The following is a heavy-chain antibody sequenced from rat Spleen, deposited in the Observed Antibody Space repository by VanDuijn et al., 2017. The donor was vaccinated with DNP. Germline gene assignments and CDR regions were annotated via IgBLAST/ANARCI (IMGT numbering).Heavy chain of an antibody. CDR2: INSNGGVT. CDR3: TELPSYYEAWFAY. D-gene: IGHD1-4*01. J-gene: IGHJ3*01. CDR1: GFSLSNYD. Sequence: EVQLVESGGGLVQPGRSLKLSCAASGFSLSNYDMAWVRQAPTKGLEWVASINSNGGVTYYRDSVRGRFTVSRDNAKSTLYLQMDSLRPEDTATYYCTELPSYYEAWFAYWGQGALFTVSS. V-gene: IGHV5-25*01.